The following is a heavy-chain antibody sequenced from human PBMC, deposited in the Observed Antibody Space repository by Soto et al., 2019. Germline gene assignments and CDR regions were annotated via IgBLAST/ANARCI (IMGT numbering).Heavy chain of an antibody. Sequence: SVKVSCKASGGTFSSYAISWVRQAPGQGLEWMGGIIPIFGTANYAQKFQGRVTITADESTSTAYMELSSLRSEDTAVYYCARGLGNRGSVAGSYLRSYYYYGMDVWGQGTTVTVSS. CDR3: ARGLGNRGSVAGSYLRSYYYYGMDV. CDR1: GGTFSSYA. D-gene: IGHD1-26*01. V-gene: IGHV1-69*13. CDR2: IIPIFGTA. J-gene: IGHJ6*02.